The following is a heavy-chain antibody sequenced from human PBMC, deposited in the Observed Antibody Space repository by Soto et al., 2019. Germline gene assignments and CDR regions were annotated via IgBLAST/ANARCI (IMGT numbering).Heavy chain of an antibody. V-gene: IGHV1-18*01. J-gene: IGHJ4*02. D-gene: IGHD2-8*01. CDR2: INTETGNT. CDR1: GYSVLSYG. Sequence: QVQLLQSGPEGKKPGASVKVSCTASGYSVLSYGSSWVRQAPGQGLEWMGYINTETGNTFYAQRLPGRVTMTTNISTSTAYMELRRLTSDDTAVYFCVRERPNSNLDFGGQGTLITISS. CDR3: VRERPNSNLDF.